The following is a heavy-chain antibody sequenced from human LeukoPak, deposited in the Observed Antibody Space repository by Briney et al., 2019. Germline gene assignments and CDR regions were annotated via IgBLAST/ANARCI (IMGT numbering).Heavy chain of an antibody. D-gene: IGHD3-16*02. CDR2: INPSGGST. J-gene: IGHJ5*02. CDR3: ARGLGELSLPSFWFDP. Sequence: ASVKVSCKASGYTFTSYFMHWVRQAPGQGLEWMGIINPSGGSTTCAQKFQGRVTMTRDTSTSTVYMEPSGLTSEDTAVYYCARGLGELSLPSFWFDPWGHGTLVTVSS. CDR1: GYTFTSYF. V-gene: IGHV1-46*01.